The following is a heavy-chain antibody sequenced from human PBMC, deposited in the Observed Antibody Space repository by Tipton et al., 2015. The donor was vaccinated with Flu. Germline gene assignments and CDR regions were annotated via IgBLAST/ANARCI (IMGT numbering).Heavy chain of an antibody. Sequence: TLSLTCAVSDSSISSGYYWGWFRQPPGKGLEWIGNSHHTGSTYRNPSLKSRVIISVDRSQNQFSLRLSSVTAADTAVYYCARHTGDSVRGVIDYRGQGTLVTVSS. V-gene: IGHV4-38-2*01. J-gene: IGHJ4*02. CDR1: DSSISSGYY. D-gene: IGHD3-10*02. CDR3: ARHTGDSVRGVIDY. CDR2: SHHTGST.